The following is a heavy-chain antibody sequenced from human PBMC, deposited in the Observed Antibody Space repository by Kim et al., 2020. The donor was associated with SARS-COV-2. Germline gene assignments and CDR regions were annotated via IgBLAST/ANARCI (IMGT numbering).Heavy chain of an antibody. Sequence: YYNPSRKTRVTRSVDTAKNQFSLKLSSVTAADTAVYYCARGDSRYWYFELWGRGTLVTVSS. CDR3: ARGDSRYWYFEL. V-gene: IGHV4-39*01. J-gene: IGHJ2*01. D-gene: IGHD3-10*01.